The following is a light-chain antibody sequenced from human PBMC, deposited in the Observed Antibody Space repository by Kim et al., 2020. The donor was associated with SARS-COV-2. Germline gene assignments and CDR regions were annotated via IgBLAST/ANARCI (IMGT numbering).Light chain of an antibody. V-gene: IGKV1-12*01. J-gene: IGKJ1*01. CDR2: AAT. Sequence: GDRVSITCRASEEINNWLAWYQQRPGKAPRLLMFAATSLQSGVPSRFSGSASGTNFTLTITSLQPEDFATYYCQQANSFPRTFGQGTKV. CDR3: QQANSFPRT. CDR1: EEINNW.